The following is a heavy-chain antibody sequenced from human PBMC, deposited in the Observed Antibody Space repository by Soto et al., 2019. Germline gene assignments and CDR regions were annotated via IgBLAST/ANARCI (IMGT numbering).Heavy chain of an antibody. Sequence: LRLSCSASGFSVRTNYMSWVRQAPGKGLDWVSVFESGGSIYYSDSVKGRFIISRDYAKNTVYLQMNSLRVEDTAVYYCARAGVTPHFFDYWGQGTLVTVSS. D-gene: IGHD3-3*02. V-gene: IGHV3-53*01. J-gene: IGHJ4*02. CDR3: ARAGVTPHFFDY. CDR2: FESGGSI. CDR1: GFSVRTNY.